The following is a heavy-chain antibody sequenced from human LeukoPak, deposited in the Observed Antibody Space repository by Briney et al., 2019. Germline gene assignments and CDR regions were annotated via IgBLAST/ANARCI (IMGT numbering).Heavy chain of an antibody. J-gene: IGHJ6*02. CDR2: IWYDGSNK. CDR1: GFTFSNHG. CDR3: AKPPPDNYHYYYGMDV. V-gene: IGHV3-33*06. Sequence: GRSLRLSCAASGFTFSNHGMHWVRQAPGKGLEWVALIWYDGSNKEYAESVKGRFTISRDNSKNTLYLQMNSLRAEDTAVYYCAKPPPDNYHYYYGMDVWGQGTTVTVSS.